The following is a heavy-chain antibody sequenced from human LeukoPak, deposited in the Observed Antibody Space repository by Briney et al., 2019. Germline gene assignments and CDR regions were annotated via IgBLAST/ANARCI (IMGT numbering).Heavy chain of an antibody. V-gene: IGHV4-59*08. CDR2: IYYSGST. D-gene: IGHD6-19*01. J-gene: IGHJ4*02. Sequence: SETLSLTCTVSGGSISSYYWSWIRQPPGKGLEWIGYIYYSGSTNYNPSLKSRVTISVDTSKNQFSLKLSPVTAADTAVYYCARTIAVAGTGPSSFDYWGQGTLVTVSS. CDR3: ARTIAVAGTGPSSFDY. CDR1: GGSISSYY.